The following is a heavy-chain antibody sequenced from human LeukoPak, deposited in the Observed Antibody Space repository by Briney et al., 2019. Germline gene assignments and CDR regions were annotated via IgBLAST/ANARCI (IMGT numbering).Heavy chain of an antibody. CDR2: ISAYNGNT. CDR3: AWEGNYYDSSGYSLLFDY. Sequence: ASVKVSCKASGGTFSSYAISWVRQAPGQGLEWMGWISAYNGNTNYAQKLQGRVTMTTDTSTSTAYMELRSLRSDDTAVYYCAWEGNYYDSSGYSLLFDYWGQGTLVTVSS. V-gene: IGHV1-18*01. CDR1: GGTFSSYA. D-gene: IGHD3-22*01. J-gene: IGHJ4*02.